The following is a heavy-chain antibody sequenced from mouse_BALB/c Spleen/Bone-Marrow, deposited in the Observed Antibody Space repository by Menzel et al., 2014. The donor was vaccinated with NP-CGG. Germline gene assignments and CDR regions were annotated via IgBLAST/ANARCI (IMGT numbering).Heavy chain of an antibody. CDR2: IFPGDGDT. J-gene: IGHJ2*01. Sequence: VQLQESGAELVRPGSSVKISCKASGYAFSNYWMNWVKQRPGQGLEWIGQIFPGDGDTNYNGKFKGKATLTADKSSSTAYMQLNSLTSEDSAVYFCARSNYGYVVGFDYWGLGTTLTVSS. CDR1: GYAFSNYW. D-gene: IGHD2-2*01. V-gene: IGHV1-80*01. CDR3: ARSNYGYVVGFDY.